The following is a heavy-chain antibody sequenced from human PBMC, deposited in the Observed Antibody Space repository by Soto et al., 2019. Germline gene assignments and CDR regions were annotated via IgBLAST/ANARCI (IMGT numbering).Heavy chain of an antibody. CDR1: GGSFSGYY. V-gene: IGHV4-34*01. CDR2: INHSGST. J-gene: IGHJ4*02. Sequence: SETLSLTCAVYGGSFSGYYWSWIRQPPGKGLEWIGEINHSGSTNYNPSLKSRVTISVDTSKNQFSLKLSSVTAADTAVYYCASSMVRGVDYWGQGTLVT. CDR3: ASSMVRGVDY. D-gene: IGHD3-10*01.